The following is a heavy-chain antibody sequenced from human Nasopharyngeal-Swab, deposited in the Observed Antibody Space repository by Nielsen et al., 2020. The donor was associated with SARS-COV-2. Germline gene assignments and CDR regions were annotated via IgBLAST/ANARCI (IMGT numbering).Heavy chain of an antibody. D-gene: IGHD6-13*01. CDR3: ARAGAWQQLVTGYYYYGMDV. CDR2: IKQDGSEK. Sequence: GGSLRLSCAASGFTFSSYWMSWVRQAPGKGLEWVANIKQDGSEKYYVDSVKGRFTISRDNAKNSLYLQMNSLRAEDTAVYYCARAGAWQQLVTGYYYYGMDVWDQGTTVTVSS. V-gene: IGHV3-7*01. CDR1: GFTFSSYW. J-gene: IGHJ6*02.